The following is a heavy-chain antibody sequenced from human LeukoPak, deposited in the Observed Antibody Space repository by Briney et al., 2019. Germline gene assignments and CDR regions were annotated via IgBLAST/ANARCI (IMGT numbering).Heavy chain of an antibody. Sequence: PGGTLRLSCVASGFTFSSYAMTWVRQGPGKGLEGVSSIRGDSRDTYYADSVKGRFIISRDNSKNTLNLRLNSLKAEDTAVYFCAKEYCSNGVCYVGFDSWGQGTLVTVSS. CDR3: AKEYCSNGVCYVGFDS. CDR2: IRGDSRDT. V-gene: IGHV3-23*01. CDR1: GFTFSSYA. D-gene: IGHD2-8*01. J-gene: IGHJ4*02.